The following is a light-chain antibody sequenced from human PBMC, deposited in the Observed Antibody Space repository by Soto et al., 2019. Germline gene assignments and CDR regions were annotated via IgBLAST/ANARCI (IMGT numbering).Light chain of an antibody. CDR3: QHYNSYSEA. Sequence: DIKMNQSPSSVSASVGDRVTITCRASQTISSWLAWYQQKPGKAPKLLIYKASTLKSGVPSRFSGSGSGTEFTLTISSLQPDDFATYYCQHYNSYSEAFGQGTKVDIK. CDR1: QTISSW. J-gene: IGKJ1*01. CDR2: KAS. V-gene: IGKV1-5*03.